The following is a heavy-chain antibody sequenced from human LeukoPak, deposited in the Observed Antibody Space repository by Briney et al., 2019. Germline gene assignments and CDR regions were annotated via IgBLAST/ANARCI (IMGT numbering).Heavy chain of an antibody. CDR3: ARQTYYYDSSGFDY. V-gene: IGHV4-30-2*05. Sequence: PSETLSLTCAVSGGSISSGGYSWSWIRQPPGKGLEWIGYIYHSGSTYYNPSLKSRVTISVDTSKNQFSLKLSSVTAADTAVYYCARQTYYYDSSGFDYWGQGTLVTVSS. CDR1: GGSISSGGYS. J-gene: IGHJ4*02. D-gene: IGHD3-22*01. CDR2: IYHSGST.